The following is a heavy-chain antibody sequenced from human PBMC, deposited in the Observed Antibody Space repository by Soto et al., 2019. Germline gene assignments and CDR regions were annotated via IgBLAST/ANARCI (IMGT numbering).Heavy chain of an antibody. D-gene: IGHD2-21*02. J-gene: IGHJ4*02. V-gene: IGHV4-39*01. CDR2: IYYSGRT. CDR3: ARQRTTVVTQAYFDH. Sequence: SETLSLTCIVSGESISSSSYYWGWTRQPPGKGLEWIGGIYYSGRTYYNPSFKSRVTISIDTSKNQFSLKLSSVTATDTAVYYCARQRTTVVTQAYFDHWGQGALVTVSS. CDR1: GESISSSSYY.